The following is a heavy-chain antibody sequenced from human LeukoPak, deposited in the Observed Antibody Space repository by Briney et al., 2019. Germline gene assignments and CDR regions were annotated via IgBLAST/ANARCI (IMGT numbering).Heavy chain of an antibody. Sequence: GGSLRLSCTASGFTFGDYAMSWVRQAPGKGLEWVGFIRSKAYGGTTEYAASVKGRFTISRDESKSIAYLQMNSLKTEDTAVYYCTRDSGSYYFDYWGQGTLVTVSS. D-gene: IGHD1-26*01. CDR3: TRDSGSYYFDY. V-gene: IGHV3-49*04. CDR2: IRSKAYGGTT. CDR1: GFTFGDYA. J-gene: IGHJ4*02.